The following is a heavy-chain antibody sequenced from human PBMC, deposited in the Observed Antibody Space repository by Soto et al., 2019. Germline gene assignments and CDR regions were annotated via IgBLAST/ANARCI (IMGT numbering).Heavy chain of an antibody. J-gene: IGHJ5*02. CDR1: GVSMRNSY. CDR2: ISTSGNT. CDR3: ARGGGVPALGDP. Sequence: QVQLEESGPGLVKPSETLSLICSVSGVSMRNSYWTWIRQSAGKGLEWIGRISTSGNTNYNPSLNSRLTMSVATSKNQVSLKLTSVTAGDTAVYYCARGGGVPALGDPWGQGTLVTVSS. D-gene: IGHD3-16*01. V-gene: IGHV4-4*07.